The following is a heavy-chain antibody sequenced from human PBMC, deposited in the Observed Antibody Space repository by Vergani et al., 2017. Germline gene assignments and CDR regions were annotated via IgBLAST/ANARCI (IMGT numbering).Heavy chain of an antibody. CDR2: ISGPGLST. Sequence: EVHLLESGGGLVQSGGSLRLSCAASGFTFSNSAVSWVRQAPGRGLAWVSSISGPGLSTYYADSVKGRFSISRDNSKNTVFLQMHSLRAEDTAIYYCVKEKIDLCSYVFDSWGHGILVTGSS. V-gene: IGHV3-23*01. J-gene: IGHJ4*01. D-gene: IGHD2-21*01. CDR3: VKEKIDLCSYVFDS. CDR1: GFTFSNSA.